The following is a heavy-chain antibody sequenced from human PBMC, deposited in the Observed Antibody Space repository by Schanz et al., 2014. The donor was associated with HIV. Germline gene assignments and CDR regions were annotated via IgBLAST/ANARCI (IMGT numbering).Heavy chain of an antibody. CDR1: GFSFRTFG. CDR3: ARGLGAPYYDFRSGYYKGVIYYGMDV. CDR2: IYYDGTNK. V-gene: IGHV3-33*01. D-gene: IGHD3-3*01. Sequence: QVQLVESGGGVVQPGGSLRLSCAASGFSFRTFGMHWVRQAPGKGLEWVALIYYDGTNKYYTDSVKGRFTISRDNAKNTLYLQMNSLRAEDTAVYYCARGLGAPYYDFRSGYYKGVIYYGMDVWGQGTTVTVSS. J-gene: IGHJ6*02.